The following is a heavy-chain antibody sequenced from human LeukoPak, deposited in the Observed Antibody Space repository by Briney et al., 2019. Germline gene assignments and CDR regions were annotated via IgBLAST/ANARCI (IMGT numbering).Heavy chain of an antibody. Sequence: GESLRLSCAVSGFTFSNAWMSWVRQAPGKGLEWVGRIKSKTDGGTTDYAAPVKGRFTISRDDSKNTLYLQMNSLKTEDTAVYYCTTGPLWFGELRWFDPWGQGTLVTVSS. CDR3: TTGPLWFGELRWFDP. CDR1: GFTFSNAW. CDR2: IKSKTDGGTT. D-gene: IGHD3-10*01. J-gene: IGHJ5*02. V-gene: IGHV3-15*01.